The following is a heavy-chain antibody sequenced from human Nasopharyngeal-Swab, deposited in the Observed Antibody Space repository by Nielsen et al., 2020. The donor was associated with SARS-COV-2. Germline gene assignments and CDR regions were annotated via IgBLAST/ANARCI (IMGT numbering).Heavy chain of an antibody. J-gene: IGHJ4*02. CDR1: GYTFYAYN. V-gene: IGHV1-2*06. D-gene: IGHD5-18*01. CDR2: INPNSGGT. CDR3: ARDRSETAMAIFDY. Sequence: ASVKVSCKPSGYTFYAYNMHWVRQAPGQGLEWMGRINPNSGGTNYAQKFQGRVTMTRDTSISTAYMELSRLRSDDTAVYYCARDRSETAMAIFDYWGQGTLVTVSS.